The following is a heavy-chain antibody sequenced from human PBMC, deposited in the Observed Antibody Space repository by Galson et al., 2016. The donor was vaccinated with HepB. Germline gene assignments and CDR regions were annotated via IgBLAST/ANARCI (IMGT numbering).Heavy chain of an antibody. J-gene: IGHJ4*02. Sequence: SVKVSCKASGYTFTDYDINWVRQATGQGLEWMGWMNPNTGNTGLAQKFQGRVTLTRNTSIRTAYMELNSLRSDDTAVYYCARNLERTGYFDKWGQGTQVTVSS. D-gene: IGHD3-3*01. CDR1: GYTFTDYD. CDR3: ARNLERTGYFDK. CDR2: MNPNTGNT. V-gene: IGHV1-8*01.